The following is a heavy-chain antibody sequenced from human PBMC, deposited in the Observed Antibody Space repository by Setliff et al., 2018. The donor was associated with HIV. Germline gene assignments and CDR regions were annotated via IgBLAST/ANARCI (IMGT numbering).Heavy chain of an antibody. D-gene: IGHD7-27*01. V-gene: IGHV5-51*01. J-gene: IGHJ3*01. CDR3: ARRKAGDPRHAFDV. CDR1: IQLCHLL. Sequence: PGEVSEDLLSGLRIQLCHLLDRLGAPGAGEGLEWIAIIYPSDSKVKYNPSFRGQVTVSADQSITTAYLQWTSLKSSDAAIYFCARRKAGDPRHAFDVWGRGTMVTVSS. CDR2: IYPSDSKV.